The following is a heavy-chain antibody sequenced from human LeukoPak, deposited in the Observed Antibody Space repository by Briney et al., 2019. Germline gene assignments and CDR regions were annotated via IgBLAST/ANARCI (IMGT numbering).Heavy chain of an antibody. D-gene: IGHD2-21*02. CDR3: ASLEVTRDSWRYYYYGMDV. J-gene: IGHJ6*02. CDR1: GFTFSSYS. Sequence: GGSLRLSCAASGFTFSSYSMNWVRQAPGKGLEWVSSISSSSSYIYYADSVKGRFTISRDNAKNSLYLQMNSLRAEDTAVYYCASLEVTRDSWRYYYYGMDVWGQGTTVTVSS. V-gene: IGHV3-21*01. CDR2: ISSSSSYI.